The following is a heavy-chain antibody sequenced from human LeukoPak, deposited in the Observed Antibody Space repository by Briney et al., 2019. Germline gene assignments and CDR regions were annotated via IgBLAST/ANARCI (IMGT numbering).Heavy chain of an antibody. J-gene: IGHJ4*02. CDR1: GYTFRQYS. Sequence: ASVKVSCKASGYTFRQYSISWVRQAPGKGLEWMGWVSPSHTTRLYAQEFQGRVTMTEDTSTDTAYMELSSLRSEDTAVYYCASGRGVIKQWLYYWGQGTLVTVSS. V-gene: IGHV1-18*01. CDR3: ASGRGVIKQWLYY. CDR2: VSPSHTTR. D-gene: IGHD6-19*01.